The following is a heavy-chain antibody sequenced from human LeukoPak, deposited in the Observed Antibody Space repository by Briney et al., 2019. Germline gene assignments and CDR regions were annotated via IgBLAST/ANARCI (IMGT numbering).Heavy chain of an antibody. Sequence: SETLSLTCTVSGGSISTYYWSWIRQPPGQGLEWIGYIYHSGSTNYNPSLKSRVTMSVDTSKNQVSLKLSSVTAADTAVYYCARRATTTEPKYLDYWGQGALVTVSS. CDR2: IYHSGST. V-gene: IGHV4-59*08. CDR3: ARRATTTEPKYLDY. D-gene: IGHD1/OR15-1a*01. CDR1: GGSISTYY. J-gene: IGHJ4*02.